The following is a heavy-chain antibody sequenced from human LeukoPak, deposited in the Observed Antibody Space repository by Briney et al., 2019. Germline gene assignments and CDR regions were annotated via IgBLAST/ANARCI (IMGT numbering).Heavy chain of an antibody. CDR1: GGSISSYY. J-gene: IGHJ3*02. CDR3: ARSYIAASGRDAFDI. V-gene: IGHV4-59*01. Sequence: SETLSLTCTVSGGSISSYYWSWIRQPPGKGLEWNGYIYYSGSTNYNPSLKSRVTISVDTSKNRFSLKLSSVTAADTAIYYCARSYIAASGRDAFDIWGQGTMVTVSS. D-gene: IGHD6-13*01. CDR2: IYYSGST.